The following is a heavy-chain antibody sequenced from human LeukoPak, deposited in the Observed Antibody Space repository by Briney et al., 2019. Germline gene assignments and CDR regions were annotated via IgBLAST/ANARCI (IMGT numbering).Heavy chain of an antibody. CDR2: IKQDGSEK. Sequence: GGSLRLSCAASGFTFDDYDINWVRQAPGKGLEWVANIKQDGSEKYYVDSVKGRFTISRDDAKNSLYLQMNSLRAEDTAVYYCARELSRGASGYDHWGQGTLVTVSS. V-gene: IGHV3-7*01. CDR1: GFTFDDYD. CDR3: ARELSRGASGYDH. D-gene: IGHD5-12*01. J-gene: IGHJ4*02.